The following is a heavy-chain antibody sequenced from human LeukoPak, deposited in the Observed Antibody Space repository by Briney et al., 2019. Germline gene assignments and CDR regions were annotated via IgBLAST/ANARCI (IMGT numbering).Heavy chain of an antibody. CDR2: ISGSGGST. J-gene: IGHJ4*02. Sequence: PGGSLRLSCAASEFTFSDYWMTWVRQAPGKGLEWVSAISGSGGSTYYADSVKGRFTISRDNSKNTLYLQMNSLRAEDTAVYYCAKSRTGSYYPDWGQGTLVTVSS. V-gene: IGHV3-23*01. D-gene: IGHD3-10*01. CDR3: AKSRTGSYYPD. CDR1: EFTFSDYW.